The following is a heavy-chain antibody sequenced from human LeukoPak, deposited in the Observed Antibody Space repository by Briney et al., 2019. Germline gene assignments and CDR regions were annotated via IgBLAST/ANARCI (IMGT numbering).Heavy chain of an antibody. CDR2: ISSSGSTI. CDR3: ASLGDYYDSSGYYAGNDY. CDR1: GFTFSSYE. Sequence: GGSLRLSCAASGFTFSSYEMNWVRQAPGKGLEWVSYISSSGSTIYYADSVKGRFTIPRDNAKNSLYLQMNSLRAEDTAVYYCASLGDYYDSSGYYAGNDYWGQGTLVTVSS. J-gene: IGHJ4*02. V-gene: IGHV3-48*03. D-gene: IGHD3-22*01.